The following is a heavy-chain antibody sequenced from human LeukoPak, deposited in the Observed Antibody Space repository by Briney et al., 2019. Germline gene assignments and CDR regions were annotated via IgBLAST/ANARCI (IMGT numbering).Heavy chain of an antibody. CDR1: GGTFSSYA. V-gene: IGHV1-69*01. CDR3: ARDRRLGYYGSGSYLDSAYLTHDY. J-gene: IGHJ4*02. D-gene: IGHD3-10*01. Sequence: SVKVSCTASGGTFSSYAISWVRQAPGQGLEWMGGIIPILGTANYAQTFQGRVTITADESTSTAYMELSSLRSEDTAVYYCARDRRLGYYGSGSYLDSAYLTHDYWGQGTLVTVSS. CDR2: IIPILGTA.